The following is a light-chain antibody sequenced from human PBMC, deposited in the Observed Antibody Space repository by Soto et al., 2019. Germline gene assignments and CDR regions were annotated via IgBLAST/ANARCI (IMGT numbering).Light chain of an antibody. CDR3: QQSYSSPQT. Sequence: DILMAQSPPSLSASVGDRVTITCRASQPISIYLNWYQQKPGKAPKVLIYSASSLQSGVPSRFSGSGSGTDFTLTINSLQPEDFATYFCQQSYSSPQTFGQGTYVDFK. J-gene: IGKJ1*01. V-gene: IGKV1-39*01. CDR1: QPISIY. CDR2: SAS.